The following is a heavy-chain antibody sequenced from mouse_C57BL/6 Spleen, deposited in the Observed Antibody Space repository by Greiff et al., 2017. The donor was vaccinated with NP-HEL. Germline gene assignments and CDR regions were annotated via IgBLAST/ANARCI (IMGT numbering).Heavy chain of an antibody. CDR3: ARSLYGSSPWFAY. CDR1: GYTFTDYN. Sequence: VHVKQSGPELVKPGASVKIPCKASGYTFTDYNMDWVKQSHGKSLEWIGDINPNNGGTIYNQKFKGKATLTVDKSSSTAYMELRSLTSEDTAVYYCARSLYGSSPWFAYWGQGTLVTVSA. J-gene: IGHJ3*01. V-gene: IGHV1-18*01. CDR2: INPNNGGT. D-gene: IGHD1-1*01.